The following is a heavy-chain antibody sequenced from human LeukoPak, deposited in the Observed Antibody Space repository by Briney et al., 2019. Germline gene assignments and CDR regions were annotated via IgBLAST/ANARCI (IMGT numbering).Heavy chain of an antibody. CDR3: ARGSGEWELLPAYYYMDV. CDR2: MNPNSGNT. CDR1: GYTFTSYD. Sequence: ASVKVSCKASGYTFTSYDINWVRQATGQGLKWMGWMNPNSGNTGHAQKFQGRVTMTRNTSISTACMELSSLRSEDTAVYYCARGSGEWELLPAYYYMDVWGKGTTVTISS. J-gene: IGHJ6*03. D-gene: IGHD1-26*01. V-gene: IGHV1-8*01.